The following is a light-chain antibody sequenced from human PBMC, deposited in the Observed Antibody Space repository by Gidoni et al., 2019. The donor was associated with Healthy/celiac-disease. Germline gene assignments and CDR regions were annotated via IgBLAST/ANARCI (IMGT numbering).Light chain of an antibody. CDR1: SSDVGGYNY. CDR3: SSYTSSSTRV. J-gene: IGLJ2*01. V-gene: IGLV2-14*01. CDR2: DVS. Sequence: QSALTQPASVSGSPGQSITISCTGTSSDVGGYNYVSWYHQHPVKAPKLMIYDVSNRPSGVSNRFSGSKSGNTASLTISGLQAEDEADYYCSSYTSSSTRVFGGGTKLTVL.